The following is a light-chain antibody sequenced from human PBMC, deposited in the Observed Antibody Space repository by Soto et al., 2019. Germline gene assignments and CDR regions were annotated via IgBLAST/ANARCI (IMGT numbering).Light chain of an antibody. J-gene: IGKJ1*01. V-gene: IGKV1-5*01. CDR2: DAS. CDR3: QKYTNTNNPWM. Sequence: SQVTKSHSTLSASVGDRVTITCRASQTISTWMAWYQQKPGKAPKLLVYDASTLQSGVASRFSGSGSGTEFTLIISGLQPDDSATYYCQKYTNTNNPWMFGQGTKVDIK. CDR1: QTISTW.